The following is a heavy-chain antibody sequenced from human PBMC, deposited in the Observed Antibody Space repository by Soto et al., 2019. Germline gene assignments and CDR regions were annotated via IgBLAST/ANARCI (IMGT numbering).Heavy chain of an antibody. CDR2: IYYSGST. Sequence: XATLSLTCTVSGGSISSYYWSWIRQPPGKGLEWIGYIYYSGSTNYNPSLKSRVTISVDTSKNQFSLKLSSVTAADTAVYYCARDYYYDSSGYYWDHWGQGTLVTVSS. J-gene: IGHJ4*02. CDR1: GGSISSYY. D-gene: IGHD3-22*01. CDR3: ARDYYYDSSGYYWDH. V-gene: IGHV4-59*01.